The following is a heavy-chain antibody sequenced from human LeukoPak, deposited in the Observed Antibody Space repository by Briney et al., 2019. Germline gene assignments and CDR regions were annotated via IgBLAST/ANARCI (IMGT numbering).Heavy chain of an antibody. CDR3: ARARYEVRVTLVYFDY. J-gene: IGHJ4*02. CDR2: IYHSGST. D-gene: IGHD3-16*01. CDR1: GGSISGTNY. V-gene: IGHV4-30-2*01. Sequence: SGTLSLTCGVSGGSISGTNYWSWIRQPPGKGLEWIGYIYHSGSTYYNPSLKSRVTISVDRSKNQFSLKLSSVTAADTAVYYCARARYEVRVTLVYFDYWGQGTLVTVSS.